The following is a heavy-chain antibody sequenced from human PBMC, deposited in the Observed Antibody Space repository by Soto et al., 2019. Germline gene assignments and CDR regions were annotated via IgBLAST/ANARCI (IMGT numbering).Heavy chain of an antibody. CDR1: GGTFSSYA. J-gene: IGHJ4*02. Sequence: QVQLVQSGAEVKKPGSSVKVSCKASGGTFSSYAISWVRQAPGQGLEWMGGIIPIFGTANYAQKFQGRVTITAESTSTAYMELSSLRSEDTAVYYCASGFGGKRDYWGQGTLVTVSS. V-gene: IGHV1-69*12. CDR2: IIPIFGTA. CDR3: ASGFGGKRDY. D-gene: IGHD3-10*01.